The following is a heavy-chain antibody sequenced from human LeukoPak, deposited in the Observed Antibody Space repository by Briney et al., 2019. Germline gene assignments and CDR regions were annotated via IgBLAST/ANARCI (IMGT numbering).Heavy chain of an antibody. V-gene: IGHV5-51*01. Sequence: PGESLKISCKGSGYSFTSYWIGWVRQMPGKGLEWMGIIYPGDSDTRYSPSFQGQVTISADKSISTAYLQWSSLKASDTAMYYCARQGTDDYGDYLYYYYGMDVWGQGTTVTASS. CDR3: ARQGTDDYGDYLYYYYGMDV. CDR1: GYSFTSYW. J-gene: IGHJ6*02. D-gene: IGHD4-17*01. CDR2: IYPGDSDT.